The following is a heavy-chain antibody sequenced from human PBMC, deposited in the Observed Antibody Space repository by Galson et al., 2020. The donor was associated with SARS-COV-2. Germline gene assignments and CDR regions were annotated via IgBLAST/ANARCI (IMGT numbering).Heavy chain of an antibody. D-gene: IGHD3-22*01. CDR3: ARQGVNMIVLVTVPGWYFDL. CDR1: GYSISTTNY. CDR2: IYPSRST. V-gene: IGHV4-38-2*01. Sequence: TCAVSGYSISTTNYWGWVRQPPGKRLEWIGSIYPSRSTYYNPSLRSRVTISLDTSKNQFSLRLDSVTAADTALYYCARQGVNMIVLVTVPGWYFDLWGRGTLVTVSS. J-gene: IGHJ2*01.